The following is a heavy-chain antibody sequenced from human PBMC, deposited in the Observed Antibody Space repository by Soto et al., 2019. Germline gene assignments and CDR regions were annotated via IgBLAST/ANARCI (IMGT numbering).Heavy chain of an antibody. CDR2: IKTVTEGGTT. J-gene: IGHJ4*02. V-gene: IGHV3-15*01. CDR1: GFTFSDAW. Sequence: EVQLVESGGGLVKPGGSLRLSCAASGFTFSDAWMTWVRQAPGKGLEWVGRIKTVTEGGTTHYAAPVNGSVTISRDDSKNTLYLQMNGLKNDDTAVYCCTIDRLGGDQFNHWGQGTLVTVSP. CDR3: TIDRLGGDQFNH. D-gene: IGHD3-10*01.